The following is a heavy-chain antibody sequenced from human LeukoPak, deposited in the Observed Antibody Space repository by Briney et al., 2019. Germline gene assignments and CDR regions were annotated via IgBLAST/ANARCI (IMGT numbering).Heavy chain of an antibody. J-gene: IGHJ4*02. CDR3: GRPPQTASVTSFDY. V-gene: IGHV3-23*01. Sequence: GGSLRLSCAASGFTFTNYAMSWVRQAPGKGLEWVAAVNGRGGSTYYADSVKGRFTISRDNSKNTLYLEMSSLRADDTAVYYYGRPPQTASVTSFDYWGQGTLVTVAS. D-gene: IGHD6-13*01. CDR2: VNGRGGST. CDR1: GFTFTNYA.